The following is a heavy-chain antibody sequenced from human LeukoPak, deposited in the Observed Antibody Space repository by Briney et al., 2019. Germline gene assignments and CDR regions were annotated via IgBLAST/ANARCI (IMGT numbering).Heavy chain of an antibody. D-gene: IGHD4-11*01. Sequence: PSETLSLTCTVSGGSISHYYWSWIRQPPGKGLEWTGYIYYSGSTNYNPSLKSRVTISVDTSKNQFSLKLSSVTAADTAVYYCARSVTDGCFDYWGQGTLVTVSS. J-gene: IGHJ4*02. CDR1: GGSISHYY. CDR2: IYYSGST. V-gene: IGHV4-59*01. CDR3: ARSVTDGCFDY.